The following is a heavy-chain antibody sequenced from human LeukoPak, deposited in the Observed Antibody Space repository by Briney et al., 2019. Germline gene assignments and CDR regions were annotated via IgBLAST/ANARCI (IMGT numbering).Heavy chain of an antibody. CDR2: ISWNSGSI. V-gene: IGHV3-9*01. J-gene: IGHJ4*02. CDR3: AXXKDY. Sequence: GGSLRLSCAASGFTFDDYAMHWVRQAPGKGLEWVSGISWNSGSIGYADSVKGRXTISRDNAKNSLYLQMDSLRAEDTALYYCAXXKDYWGQGTLVTVSS. CDR1: GFTFDDYA.